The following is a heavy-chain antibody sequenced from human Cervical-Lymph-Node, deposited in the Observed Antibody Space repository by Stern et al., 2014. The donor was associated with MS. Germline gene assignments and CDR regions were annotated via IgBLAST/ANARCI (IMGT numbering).Heavy chain of an antibody. V-gene: IGHV3-23*04. CDR3: AKGRSYYLHYYYGMDV. J-gene: IGHJ6*02. CDR2: ISGSGGVT. Sequence: VQLVESGGGLAQPGGSLRLSCAASGFTFSSYVMSWVRQAPGKGLERVSAISGSGGVTYYTDSVKGRFTISRDNSKNTMYLEMNSLRAEDTAVYYCAKGRSYYLHYYYGMDVWGQGTTVTVSS. D-gene: IGHD1-26*01. CDR1: GFTFSSYV.